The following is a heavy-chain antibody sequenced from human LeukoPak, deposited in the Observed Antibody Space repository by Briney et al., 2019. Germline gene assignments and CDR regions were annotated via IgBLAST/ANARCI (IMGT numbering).Heavy chain of an antibody. Sequence: ASVKVSCXASGYTFTSYYMHWVRQAPGQGLGWMGIINPSGGSTSYAQKFQGRVTMTRDTSTSTVYMELSSLRSEDTAVYYCARDTGGPDVGGPWLLSINWFDPWGQGTLVTVSS. CDR3: ARDTGGPDVGGPWLLSINWFDP. J-gene: IGHJ5*02. D-gene: IGHD3-3*01. V-gene: IGHV1-46*01. CDR1: GYTFTSYY. CDR2: INPSGGST.